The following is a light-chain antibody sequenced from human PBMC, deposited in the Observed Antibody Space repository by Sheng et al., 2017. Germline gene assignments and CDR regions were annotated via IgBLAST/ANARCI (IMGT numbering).Light chain of an antibody. Sequence: DIQMTQSPSSLSASVGDRVNITCRASLTIKTYVNWYQQKPGKAPKLLIYAASSLQSGVPSGFSGSGYGTDFTLTITSLQLEDSATYFCQQSYSSPPTFGQGPRWKSN. CDR3: QQSYSSPPT. V-gene: IGKV1-39*01. CDR2: AAS. J-gene: IGKJ1*01. CDR1: LTIKTY.